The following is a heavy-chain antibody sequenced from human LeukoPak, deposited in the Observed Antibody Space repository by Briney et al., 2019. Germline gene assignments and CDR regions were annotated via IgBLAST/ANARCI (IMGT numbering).Heavy chain of an antibody. Sequence: GGSLRLSCAASGFTFSDYYMSWIRQAPGKGLEWVSYISSSGSTIYYADSVKGRFTISRDNAKNSLYLQMNSLRAEDTAVYYCARDAITMVRGRGHIDIWGQGTMVTVSS. CDR3: ARDAITMVRGRGHIDI. D-gene: IGHD3-10*01. CDR1: GFTFSDYY. CDR2: ISSSGSTI. J-gene: IGHJ3*02. V-gene: IGHV3-11*01.